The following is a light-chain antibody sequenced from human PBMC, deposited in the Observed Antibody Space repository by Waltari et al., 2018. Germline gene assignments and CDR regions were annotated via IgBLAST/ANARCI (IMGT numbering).Light chain of an antibody. Sequence: DIQMTQSPSSLSASVGDRVTITCRASRTISIYLNWYQQKPGKAPKLLIYTASTLQPGVPARFSGSGSGTDFTLTISSLQPEDFATYYCQQSHSTPLTFVGGTKVEIK. CDR1: RTISIY. CDR3: QQSHSTPLT. J-gene: IGKJ4*01. CDR2: TAS. V-gene: IGKV1-39*01.